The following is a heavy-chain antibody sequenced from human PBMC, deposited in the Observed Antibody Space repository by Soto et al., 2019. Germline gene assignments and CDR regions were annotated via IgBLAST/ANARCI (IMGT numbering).Heavy chain of an antibody. CDR3: TRGPDSSCYPGAFDI. D-gene: IGHD3-22*01. CDR2: IRGKANSYAT. J-gene: IGHJ3*02. Sequence: EVQLVESGGGLVEPGGSLKLSCAASGFTLSGSPMHWVRQASGKGLEWVGLIRGKANSYATAYAASVKGRFAISRDDSKNTAYLQMNSLKTEDTAVFYCTRGPDSSCYPGAFDIWGRGTMLTVSS. CDR1: GFTLSGSP. V-gene: IGHV3-73*02.